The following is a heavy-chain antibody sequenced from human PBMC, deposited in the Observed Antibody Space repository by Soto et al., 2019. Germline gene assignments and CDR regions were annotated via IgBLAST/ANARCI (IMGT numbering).Heavy chain of an antibody. J-gene: IGHJ5*02. Sequence: PVGSLRLSCAASGFTFSDYHMSWIRQAPGKGLEWISFISNSGRTSYYSDSVKGRFTISRDNAKNSLYLQMNSLRAEDTAVYYCARDRLIFGVVVPYNWFDPWGQGTLVTVSS. CDR3: ARDRLIFGVVVPYNWFDP. CDR2: ISNSGRTS. V-gene: IGHV3-11*01. D-gene: IGHD3-3*01. CDR1: GFTFSDYH.